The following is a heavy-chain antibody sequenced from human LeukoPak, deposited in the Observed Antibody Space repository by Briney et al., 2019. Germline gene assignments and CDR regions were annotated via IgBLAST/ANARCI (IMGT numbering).Heavy chain of an antibody. Sequence: GGSLRLSCAASGFTYSSYSINWVRQAPGKGLERVSYISSDSSTIYYADSLKGRFTTSRDNAKNSLSLLMNTQRAEDPAVYYCATALSARDYSYGTPPVTFDIWGQGTMVTVSS. J-gene: IGHJ3*02. D-gene: IGHD5-18*01. V-gene: IGHV3-48*04. CDR1: GFTYSSYS. CDR2: ISSDSSTI. CDR3: ATALSARDYSYGTPPVTFDI.